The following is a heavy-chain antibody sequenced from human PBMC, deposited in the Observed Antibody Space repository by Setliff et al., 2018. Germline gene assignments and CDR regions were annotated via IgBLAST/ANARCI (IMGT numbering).Heavy chain of an antibody. D-gene: IGHD3-22*01. CDR2: ISHSGAT. CDR1: GYSMSDHH. Sequence: PSETLSLTCTVSGYSMSDHHWSWVRQSPGKGLDWIGYISHSGATKYNPSLKSRVAISIDVSKKQFSLELNSVTPADTAKYYCARLKYYNSGTYWGNWDYYSGMDVWGKGTTVTVSS. J-gene: IGHJ6*04. V-gene: IGHV4-59*11. CDR3: ARLKYYNSGTYWGNWDYYSGMDV.